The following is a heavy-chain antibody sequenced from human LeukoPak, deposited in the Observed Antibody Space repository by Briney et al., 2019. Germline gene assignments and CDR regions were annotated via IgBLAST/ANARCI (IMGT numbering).Heavy chain of an antibody. CDR2: ISSSSSYI. J-gene: IGHJ4*02. D-gene: IGHD6-19*01. CDR3: ARVSSSGWYKPPDY. CDR1: GFTFSSYS. Sequence: GGSLRLSCAASGFTFSSYSMNWVRQAPGKGLEWVSSISSSSSYIYYADSVKGRFTISRDNAKNSLYLQMNSLRAEDTAVYYCARVSSSGWYKPPDYWGQGTLVTVSS. V-gene: IGHV3-21*01.